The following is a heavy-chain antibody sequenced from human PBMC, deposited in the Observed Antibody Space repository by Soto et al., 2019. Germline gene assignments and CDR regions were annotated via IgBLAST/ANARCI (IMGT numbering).Heavy chain of an antibody. J-gene: IGHJ4*02. CDR2: IVVGSGNT. V-gene: IGHV1-58*01. Sequence: SVKVSWKASGFTFPSSAVQWVRQARGQRLEWIGWIVVGSGNTNYAQKFQERVTITRDMSTSTAYMELSSLRSEDTAVYYCAADGGPNSSSAFDYWGQGTLVTVSS. D-gene: IGHD6-13*01. CDR1: GFTFPSSA. CDR3: AADGGPNSSSAFDY.